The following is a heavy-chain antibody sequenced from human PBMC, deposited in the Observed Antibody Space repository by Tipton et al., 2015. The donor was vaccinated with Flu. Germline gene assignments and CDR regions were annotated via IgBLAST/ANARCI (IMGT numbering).Heavy chain of an antibody. CDR2: ISYSGST. D-gene: IGHD6-13*01. CDR1: GGSICSYY. CDR3: ARLSSNSYHQLDN. V-gene: IGHV4-59*01. J-gene: IGHJ4*02. Sequence: TLSLTCSVSGGSICSYYWSWIRQSPGKGLEWIGYISYSGSTNYNPSLKSRVTISVDTSKNQFSLKLSSVTAADTAVYYCARLSSNSYHQLDNWGQGTLVTVSS.